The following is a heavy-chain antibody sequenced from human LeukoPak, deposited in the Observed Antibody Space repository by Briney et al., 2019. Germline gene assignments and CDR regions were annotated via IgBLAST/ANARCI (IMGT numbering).Heavy chain of an antibody. Sequence: ASVKVSCKASGYTFTSYGIRWMRQAPGQGLEWMGWISDYNGNTNYAQKLQGRVTMTTDTSTSTAYMELRNLRSDDTAVYYCARDLYRDSLPVSWFDPWGQGTLVTVSS. CDR3: ARDLYRDSLPVSWFDP. D-gene: IGHD4-11*01. V-gene: IGHV1-18*01. CDR2: ISDYNGNT. CDR1: GYTFTSYG. J-gene: IGHJ5*02.